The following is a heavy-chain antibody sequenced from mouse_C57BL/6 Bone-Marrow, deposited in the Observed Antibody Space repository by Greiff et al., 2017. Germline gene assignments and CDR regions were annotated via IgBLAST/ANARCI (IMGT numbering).Heavy chain of an antibody. Sequence: QVQLQQPGAELVKPGASVKMSCKASGYTFTSYWITWVKQRPGHGLEWIGDIYPGSGSTNYNEKFKSKATLTVDTSSSTAYMQLSSLTSEDSAVDYCARRGYHIYAMDYWGQGTSVTVSS. J-gene: IGHJ4*01. CDR3: ARRGYHIYAMDY. CDR1: GYTFTSYW. D-gene: IGHD3-1*01. V-gene: IGHV1-55*01. CDR2: IYPGSGST.